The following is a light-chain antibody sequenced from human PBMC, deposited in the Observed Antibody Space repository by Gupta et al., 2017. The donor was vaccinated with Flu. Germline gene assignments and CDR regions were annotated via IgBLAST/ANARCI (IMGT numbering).Light chain of an antibody. Sequence: IQMTQSPSSLSASVGDRVTITCRASQGISNYLAWYQQQPGTVPKLLIYTASALQSGVPSRFSGSGSGTDFTLTITSLQPEDVATYYCQKYDSAPPGLTFGGGTKVEIK. J-gene: IGKJ4*01. CDR1: QGISNY. V-gene: IGKV1-27*01. CDR3: QKYDSAPPGLT. CDR2: TAS.